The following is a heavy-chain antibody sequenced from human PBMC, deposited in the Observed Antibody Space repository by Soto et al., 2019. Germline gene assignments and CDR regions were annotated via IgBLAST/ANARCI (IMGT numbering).Heavy chain of an antibody. J-gene: IGHJ6*02. Sequence: SETLSLTCTVSGGSISSYYWSWIRQPPGKGLEWIGYIYYSGSTNYNPSLKSRVTISVDTSKNQFSLKLSSVTATDTAVYYCVRLAGYYYYSMDVWGQGTTVTVSS. CDR3: VRLAGYYYYSMDV. D-gene: IGHD3-9*01. CDR1: GGSISSYY. CDR2: IYYSGST. V-gene: IGHV4-59*08.